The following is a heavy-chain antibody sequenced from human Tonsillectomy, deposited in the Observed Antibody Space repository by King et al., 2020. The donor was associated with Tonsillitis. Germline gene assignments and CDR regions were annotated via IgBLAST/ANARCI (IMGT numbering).Heavy chain of an antibody. J-gene: IGHJ4*02. D-gene: IGHD2-8*01. Sequence: VQLVESGGGVFQPGRSLRLSCAASGFTFDHYGMHWVRQAPGKGLEWVAVISYDGSNEYYADSVKGRVTISRDNSKNALYLQVNSLGAEDTAVYYCAKGGASRPAWCRFDHWGKGTLVTVSS. V-gene: IGHV3-30*18. CDR1: GFTFDHYG. CDR2: ISYDGSNE. CDR3: AKGGASRPAWCRFDH.